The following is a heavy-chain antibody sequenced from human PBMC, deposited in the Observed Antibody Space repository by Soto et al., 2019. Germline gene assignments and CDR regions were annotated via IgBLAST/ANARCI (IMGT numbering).Heavy chain of an antibody. Sequence: SETLSLTCAVSDYSVSSSNWWGWIRQPPGKGLEWIGYISYSGSTYYNPSLKSRVTMSVDTSKNQFSLKLTSVTAVDTAVYYCARTTLRRGNFVYWGQGALVTVSS. CDR1: DYSVSSSNW. CDR2: ISYSGST. J-gene: IGHJ4*02. D-gene: IGHD3-10*01. CDR3: ARTTLRRGNFVY. V-gene: IGHV4-28*01.